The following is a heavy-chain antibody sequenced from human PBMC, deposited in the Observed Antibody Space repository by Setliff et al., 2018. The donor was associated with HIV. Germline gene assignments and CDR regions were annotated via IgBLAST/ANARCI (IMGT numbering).Heavy chain of an antibody. D-gene: IGHD3-10*01. CDR2: INPSGGST. J-gene: IGHJ6*02. Sequence: ASVKVSCKASGYTFTSYYMHWVRQAPGQGLEWMGIINPSGGSTSYAQKFQGRVTMTGDTSTSTVYMELSSLRSEDTAVYYCARDLYYYGSGSPNYYYYYGMDVWGQGTTVTVSS. V-gene: IGHV1-46*01. CDR1: GYTFTSYY. CDR3: ARDLYYYGSGSPNYYYYYGMDV.